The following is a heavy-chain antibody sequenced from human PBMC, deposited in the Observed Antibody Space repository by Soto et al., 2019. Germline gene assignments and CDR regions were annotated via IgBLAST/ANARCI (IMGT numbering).Heavy chain of an antibody. J-gene: IGHJ4*02. CDR1: GFTVSSNY. CDR3: AGQGYSYGGGYLDY. D-gene: IGHD5-18*01. Sequence: EVQLVESGGGLVQPGGSLRLSCAASGFTVSSNYMSWVRQAPGKGLGWVSVIYSGGSAYYADSVKGRFTISRDNSKNTLYLQMNSLRAEDTAVYYCAGQGYSYGGGYLDYWGQETLVTVSS. V-gene: IGHV3-66*04. CDR2: IYSGGSA.